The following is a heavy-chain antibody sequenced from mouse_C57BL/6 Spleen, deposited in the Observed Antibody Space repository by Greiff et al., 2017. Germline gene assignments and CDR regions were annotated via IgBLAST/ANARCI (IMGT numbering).Heavy chain of an antibody. D-gene: IGHD2-4*01. CDR3: ARWDYDSDYAMDY. J-gene: IGHJ4*01. CDR2: IDPSDSYT. V-gene: IGHV1-50*01. CDR1: GYTFTSYW. Sequence: QVQLQQPGAELVKPGASVKLSCKASGYTFTSYWMQWVKQRPGQGLEWIGEIDPSDSYTNYNQKFKGKATLTVDTSSSTAYMQLSSLTSEDSAVYYCARWDYDSDYAMDYWGQGTSVTVSS.